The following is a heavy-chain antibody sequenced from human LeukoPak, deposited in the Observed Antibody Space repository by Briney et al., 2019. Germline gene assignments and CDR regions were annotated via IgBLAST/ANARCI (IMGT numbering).Heavy chain of an antibody. CDR1: GFTFNKYA. CDR2: IGRSGANS. CDR3: AKLQTAVVPAATLGFDS. J-gene: IGHJ4*02. D-gene: IGHD2-2*01. V-gene: IGHV3-23*01. Sequence: GGSLRLSCAASGFTFNKYAMSWVRQSPGKGLEWVSAIGRSGANSYYATSVKGRFSVSRDNTKNTFHLQMNSLRAEDTAIYYCAKLQTAVVPAATLGFDSWGQGTLVTISS.